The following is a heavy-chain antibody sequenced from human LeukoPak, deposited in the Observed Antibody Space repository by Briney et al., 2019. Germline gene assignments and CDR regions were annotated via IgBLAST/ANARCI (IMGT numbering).Heavy chain of an antibody. J-gene: IGHJ4*02. CDR1: GGSISSYY. Sequence: SETLSLTCTVSGGSISSYYWGWIRQPPGKGLEWITCISHSGSTNYNPSPKTRVSISMDMSKNQFSLRLSSVTAADTAVYYCARANGNESEYGGQGTLGTVSS. D-gene: IGHD1-26*01. CDR3: ARANGNESEY. V-gene: IGHV4-59*01. CDR2: ISHSGST.